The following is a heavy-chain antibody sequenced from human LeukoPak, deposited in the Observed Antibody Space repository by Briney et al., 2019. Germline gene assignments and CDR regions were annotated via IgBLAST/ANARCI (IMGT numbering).Heavy chain of an antibody. CDR2: INPNSGGS. J-gene: IGHJ4*02. Sequence: ASVKVSCKASGYTFSGYYMHWVRQAPGQGLEWMGWINPNSGGSNYAQKFQGRVTMTRDTSISTAYMELRRLRSDDTAVYYCARERKGSVYQYDEGVDYWGQGTLVTVSS. V-gene: IGHV1-2*02. CDR1: GYTFSGYY. D-gene: IGHD3-22*01. CDR3: ARERKGSVYQYDEGVDY.